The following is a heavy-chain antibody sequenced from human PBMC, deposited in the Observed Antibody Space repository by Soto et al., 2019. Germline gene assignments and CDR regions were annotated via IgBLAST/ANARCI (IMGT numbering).Heavy chain of an antibody. Sequence: EVQLLESGGGLVQPGGSLKLSCAASGFTFSGSALHWVRQASGKGLEWVGRIRSKGNNYATAYGASLKGRFTISRDDSKNTAYLQMNSLNTEDTAVYYCSRQDSDFWSGNPHYYMDVWGKGTTVTVSS. J-gene: IGHJ6*03. CDR2: IRSKGNNYAT. V-gene: IGHV3-73*01. D-gene: IGHD3-3*01. CDR1: GFTFSGSA. CDR3: SRQDSDFWSGNPHYYMDV.